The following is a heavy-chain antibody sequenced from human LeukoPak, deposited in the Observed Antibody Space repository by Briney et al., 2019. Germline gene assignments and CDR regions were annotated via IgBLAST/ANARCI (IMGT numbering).Heavy chain of an antibody. Sequence: SETLSLTCTVSGGSISSSSYYWGWIRQPPGKGLEWIGSIYYSGSTYYNPSLKSRVTISVDTSKNQFSLKLSSVTVADTAVYYCATGWSGYYWTTWGQGTLVAVSS. J-gene: IGHJ5*02. V-gene: IGHV4-39*07. CDR3: ATGWSGYYWTT. D-gene: IGHD3-3*01. CDR1: GGSISSSSYY. CDR2: IYYSGST.